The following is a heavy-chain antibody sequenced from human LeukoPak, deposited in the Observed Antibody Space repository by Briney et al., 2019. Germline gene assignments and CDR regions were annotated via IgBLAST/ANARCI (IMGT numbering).Heavy chain of an antibody. CDR2: ISYSGSP. Sequence: SETLSLTCTVSGGSITSGNCFWTWIRQHPGKGLEWIGYISYSGSPYYNPSLQSRVTISLDMSKNQFSLKLSSVTAADTAVYYCAREVLVYSSSWYDYWGQGTLVTVSS. V-gene: IGHV4-30-4*08. D-gene: IGHD6-13*01. J-gene: IGHJ4*02. CDR1: GGSITSGNCF. CDR3: AREVLVYSSSWYDY.